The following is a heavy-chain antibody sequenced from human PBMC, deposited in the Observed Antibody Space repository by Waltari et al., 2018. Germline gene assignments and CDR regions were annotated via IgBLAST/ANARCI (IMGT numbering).Heavy chain of an antibody. D-gene: IGHD2-15*01. CDR3: ARGWRGLDV. V-gene: IGHV3-74*01. J-gene: IGHJ6*02. CDR2: IISDGTGP. CDR1: GFTFSSYW. Sequence: EVQLVESGGGLVQPGGSLRVSCAASGFTFSSYWMHRVRQAPGKGLVWVSHIISDGTGPTYADSVKGRFTVSRDNAKNTLYLQMNSLRAEDTAVYYCARGWRGLDVWGQGTTVTVSS.